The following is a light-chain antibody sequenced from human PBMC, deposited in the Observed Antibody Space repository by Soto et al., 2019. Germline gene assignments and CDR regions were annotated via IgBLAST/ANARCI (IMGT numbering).Light chain of an antibody. CDR2: GAS. V-gene: IGKV3-20*01. Sequence: EILLTQSPGTLSLSPGERATLSCRASQSVSSSYLAWYQQNFGQVPRLLIYGASSRATGIPDRFSGSGSGTDFTLTISRLEPEDFAVYYCQQYASSPFTFGQGTRLEIK. J-gene: IGKJ5*01. CDR1: QSVSSSY. CDR3: QQYASSPFT.